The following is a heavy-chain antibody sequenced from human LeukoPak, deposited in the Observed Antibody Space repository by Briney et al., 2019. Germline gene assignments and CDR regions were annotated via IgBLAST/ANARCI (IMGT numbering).Heavy chain of an antibody. V-gene: IGHV3-23*01. CDR2: ISGSGGSK. D-gene: IGHD2-2*01. CDR3: ARGSIVVVPAAIGSPIDP. J-gene: IGHJ5*02. CDR1: GFTFSSYA. Sequence: GGSLRLSCAASGFTFSSYAMSWVRQAPGKGLEWVSAISGSGGSKYYADSVKGRFTISRDNSKNTLYLQMNSLRAEDTAVYYCARGSIVVVPAAIGSPIDPWGQGTLVTVSS.